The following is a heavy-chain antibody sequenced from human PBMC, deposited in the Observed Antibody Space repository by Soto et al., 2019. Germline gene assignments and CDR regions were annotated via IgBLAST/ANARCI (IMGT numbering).Heavy chain of an antibody. CDR3: AMLGGWSGGSSGMDV. CDR2: IRRKATSYTT. Sequence: EVQLVESGGGLVQPGGSLRLSCAASGLIFSDYHMDWVRQAPGKGLEWVGRIRRKATSYTTEYAASVKGCFTISRDDSKSSLYLQMNCLKSEDTAVYYCAMLGGWSGGSSGMDVWGQGTTVTVSS. D-gene: IGHD6-19*01. V-gene: IGHV3-72*01. CDR1: GLIFSDYH. J-gene: IGHJ6*02.